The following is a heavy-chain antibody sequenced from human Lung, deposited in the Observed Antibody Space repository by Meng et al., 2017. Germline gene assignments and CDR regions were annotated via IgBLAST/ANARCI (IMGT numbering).Heavy chain of an antibody. J-gene: IGHJ5*02. V-gene: IGHV1-69*01. D-gene: IGHD3-16*01. CDR1: GGTFNSYA. CDR3: ARVERTYYDYVWGLGRFDP. CDR2: IIPAFGAP. Sequence: QGQRVQCGAEVKRPGSSVKVSCQAPGGTFNSYAISWVRQAPGQGLEWMGGIIPAFGAPNHAQKFQGRVRITADESTTTAYMELSSLRSEDTAVYFCARVERTYYDYVWGLGRFDPWGQGTLVTVSS.